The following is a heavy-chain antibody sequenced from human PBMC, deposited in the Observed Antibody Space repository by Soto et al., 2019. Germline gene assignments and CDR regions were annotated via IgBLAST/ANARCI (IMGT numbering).Heavy chain of an antibody. D-gene: IGHD3-3*01. CDR1: GFSLSTSGVG. CDR2: IYWDDDK. V-gene: IGHV2-5*02. Sequence: QITLKESGPTLVKPTQTLTLTYTFSGFSLSTSGVGVGWIRQPPGKALEWLALIYWDDDKRYSPSLKSRLTITKDTSKNQVVLTMSNMDPVDTATYYCAHIKPGTIFGVATFDYWGQGTLVTVSS. J-gene: IGHJ4*02. CDR3: AHIKPGTIFGVATFDY.